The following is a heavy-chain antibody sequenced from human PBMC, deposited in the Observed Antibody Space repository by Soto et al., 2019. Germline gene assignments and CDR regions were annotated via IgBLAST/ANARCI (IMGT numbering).Heavy chain of an antibody. Sequence: ASVKVSCKASGGTFSSYAISWVRQAPGQGLEWMGGIIPIFGTANYAQKFQGRVTITADESTSTAYMELSSLRSEDTAVYYCARVLSSGSMVYAIEGGGFDYWGQGTLVTVSS. CDR2: IIPIFGTA. V-gene: IGHV1-69*13. CDR1: GGTFSSYA. J-gene: IGHJ4*02. CDR3: ARVLSSGSMVYAIEGGGFDY. D-gene: IGHD2-8*01.